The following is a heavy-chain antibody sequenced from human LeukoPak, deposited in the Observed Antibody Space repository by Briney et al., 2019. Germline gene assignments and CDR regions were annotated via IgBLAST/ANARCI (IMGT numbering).Heavy chain of an antibody. V-gene: IGHV4-30-2*01. J-gene: IGHJ4*02. CDR2: IYHSGST. CDR3: ARGDSSGYYYGTHFDY. D-gene: IGHD3-22*01. Sequence: SQTLSLTCAVSGGSISSGGYPWSWIRQPPGKGLEWIGYIYHSGSTYYNPSLKSRVTISVDRSKNQFSLKLSSVTAADTAVYYCARGDSSGYYYGTHFDYWGQGTLVTVSS. CDR1: GGSISSGGYP.